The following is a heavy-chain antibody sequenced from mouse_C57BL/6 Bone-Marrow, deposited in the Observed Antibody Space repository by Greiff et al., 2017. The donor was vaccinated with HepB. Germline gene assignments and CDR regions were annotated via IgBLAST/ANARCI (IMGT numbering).Heavy chain of an antibody. CDR3: ARRDGGYYLYYYAMDY. J-gene: IGHJ4*01. Sequence: VQLVEPGAELVRPGTSVKMSCKASGYTFTNYWIGWAKQRPGHGLEWIGDIYPGGGYTNYNEKFKGKATLTEDKSSSTAYMQFSSLTSEDSAIYYCARRDGGYYLYYYAMDYWGQGTSVTVSS. V-gene: IGHV1-63*01. CDR2: IYPGGGYT. CDR1: GYTFTNYW. D-gene: IGHD1-1*01.